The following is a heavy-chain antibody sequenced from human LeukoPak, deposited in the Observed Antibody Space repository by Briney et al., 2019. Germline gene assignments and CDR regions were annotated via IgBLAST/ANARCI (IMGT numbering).Heavy chain of an antibody. CDR2: ISSSSSTI. CDR1: GFTFSSYS. D-gene: IGHD6-19*01. CDR3: ARDWTAVAGTPFDY. J-gene: IGHJ4*02. V-gene: IGHV3-48*01. Sequence: GGSLRLSCAASGFTFSSYSMNWVRQAPGKGLEWVSYISSSSSTIYYADSVKGRFTISRDNAKNSLYLQMNSLRAEDTAVYYCARDWTAVAGTPFDYWGQGTLVTVSS.